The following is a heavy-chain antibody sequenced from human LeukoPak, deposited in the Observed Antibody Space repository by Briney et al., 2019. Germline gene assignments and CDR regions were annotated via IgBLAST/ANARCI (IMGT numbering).Heavy chain of an antibody. D-gene: IGHD3-10*01. J-gene: IGHJ3*02. CDR1: GYTFTNYG. CDR2: ISGYNGHT. CDR3: ARGRGVRGVISAFDI. V-gene: IGHV1-18*01. Sequence: GASVKVSCKASGYTFTNYGISWVRQAPGQGLEWMGWISGYNGHTNYAQKLQGRVTMTTDTSTSTAYMELRSLRSDDTAVYYCARGRGVRGVISAFDIWGQGTMVTVSS.